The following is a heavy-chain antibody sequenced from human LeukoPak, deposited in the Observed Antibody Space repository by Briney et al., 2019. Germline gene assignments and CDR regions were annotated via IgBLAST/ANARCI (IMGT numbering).Heavy chain of an antibody. J-gene: IGHJ6*03. Sequence: GGSLRLSCAASGFTFSSYEMNWVRQAPGKGLEWVSFISSSGSTIYYADSVKGRFTISRDNSKNTLYLQMNSLRAEDTAVYYCAGYGGSYPYYMDVWGKGTTVTISS. CDR2: ISSSGSTI. CDR1: GFTFSSYE. CDR3: AGYGGSYPYYMDV. V-gene: IGHV3-48*03. D-gene: IGHD1-26*01.